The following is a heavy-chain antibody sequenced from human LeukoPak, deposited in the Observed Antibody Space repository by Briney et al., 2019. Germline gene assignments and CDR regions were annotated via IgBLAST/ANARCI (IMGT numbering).Heavy chain of an antibody. CDR1: GFTFNNYA. CDR3: AKAFTISGVVAYFDF. J-gene: IGHJ4*02. Sequence: GGSLRLSCAASGFTFNNYAMTWVRQAPGKGLEWVSVVSGSGDNTNYADSVKGRFTISRDNSKNTLFLQMNSLRTEDTAVYYCAKAFTISGVVAYFDFWGQGTLVTVSS. CDR2: VSGSGDNT. D-gene: IGHD3-3*01. V-gene: IGHV3-23*01.